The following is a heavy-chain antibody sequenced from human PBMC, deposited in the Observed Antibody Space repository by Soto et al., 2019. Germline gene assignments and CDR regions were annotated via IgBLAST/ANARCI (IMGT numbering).Heavy chain of an antibody. CDR1: GGSVRGYY. J-gene: IGHJ6*02. CDR3: ARGVSATVTALNGMDV. D-gene: IGHD4-17*01. Sequence: QVQLQQWGAGLLKPSETLSLTCAVYGGSVRGYYWSWIRQPPGQGLGGIGEINHSGSTNYNPSLKSRVTISVDTSKNQFSLKLSSVTAADTAVYYCARGVSATVTALNGMDVWGQGTTVTVSS. V-gene: IGHV4-34*01. CDR2: INHSGST.